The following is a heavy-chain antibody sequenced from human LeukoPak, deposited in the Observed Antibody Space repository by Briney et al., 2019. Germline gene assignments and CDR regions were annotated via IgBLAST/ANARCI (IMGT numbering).Heavy chain of an antibody. CDR1: GGSISSYY. J-gene: IGHJ3*02. Sequence: SETLSLTCTVSGGSISSYYWSWIRQPPGKGLEWIGYIYYSGSTNYNPSLKSRVTISVDTSKNQFSLKLSSVTAADTAVYYCARDPPTDDAFDIWGQGTMVTVSS. V-gene: IGHV4-59*01. CDR2: IYYSGST. CDR3: ARDPPTDDAFDI.